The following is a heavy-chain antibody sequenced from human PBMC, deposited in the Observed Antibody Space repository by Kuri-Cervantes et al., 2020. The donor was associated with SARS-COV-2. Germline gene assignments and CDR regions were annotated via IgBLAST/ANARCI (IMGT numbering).Heavy chain of an antibody. V-gene: IGHV1-8*01. Sequence: ASVKVSCKASGGSFASDDINWVRQAPGQGLEWMGWMNPNSGNTGYAQKFQGRVTMTRDIAKNSLYLQMNSLRAEDTAVYYCAKALNYYDSSGYLQDAFDIWGQGTMVTVSS. CDR1: GGSFASDD. J-gene: IGHJ3*02. CDR3: AKALNYYDSSGYLQDAFDI. D-gene: IGHD3-22*01. CDR2: MNPNSGNT.